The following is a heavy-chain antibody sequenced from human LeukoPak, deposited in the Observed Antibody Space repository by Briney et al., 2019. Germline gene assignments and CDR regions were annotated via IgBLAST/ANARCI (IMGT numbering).Heavy chain of an antibody. CDR2: IYSSGST. J-gene: IGHJ4*02. CDR1: GGSIISYH. Sequence: PSETLSLTRTVSGGSIISYHWGWIRQPPGKGLEWIGFIYSSGSTKYNPSLTSGVTISLDTSKKQISLKLSSVTAADTAVYYCARTTNDGSGYYVYWGQGTLVTVSS. D-gene: IGHD3-22*01. V-gene: IGHV4-59*01. CDR3: ARTTNDGSGYYVY.